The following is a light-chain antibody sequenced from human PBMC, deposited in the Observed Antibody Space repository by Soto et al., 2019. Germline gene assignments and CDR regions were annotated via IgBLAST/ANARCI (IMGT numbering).Light chain of an antibody. J-gene: IGKJ5*01. CDR3: QQHDILPIT. CDR1: QSVSSYY. CDR2: GAS. Sequence: EIVLTQSPGTLSLSPGERATLSCRASQSVSSYYLAWYQQKPGQAPRLLISGASRRATGIPDRFSGAGSGTDFTLTISRLEPEDFALYYCQQHDILPITFGQGTRLEI. V-gene: IGKV3-20*01.